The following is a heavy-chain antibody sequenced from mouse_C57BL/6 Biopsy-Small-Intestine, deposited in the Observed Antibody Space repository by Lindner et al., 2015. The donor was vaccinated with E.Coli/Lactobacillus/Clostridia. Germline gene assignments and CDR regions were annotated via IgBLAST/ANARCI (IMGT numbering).Heavy chain of an antibody. Sequence: TLSLTCTVTGFSINSDCYWIWIRQFPGNKLEYIGYTFYSGITYYNPSLESRTYITRDTSKNQFSLKLSSVTTEDTATYYCARDYYYGSYWYFDVWGTGTTVTVSS. J-gene: IGHJ1*03. CDR1: GFSINSDCY. V-gene: IGHV3-3*01. CDR2: TFYSGIT. D-gene: IGHD1-1*01. CDR3: ARDYYYGSYWYFDV.